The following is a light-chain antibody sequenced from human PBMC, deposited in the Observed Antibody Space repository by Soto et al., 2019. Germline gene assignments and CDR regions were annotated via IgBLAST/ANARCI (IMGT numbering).Light chain of an antibody. Sequence: QSVLTQPPSASGTPGQRVTISCSGSSSNIGGNTVNWYQHLPGTAPKLLIYTNNQRPSGVPDRFSGSKSVTSASLAISGLQSEDEADYYCAAWDDSLNGVLFGGGTKVTVL. V-gene: IGLV1-44*01. J-gene: IGLJ2*01. CDR2: TNN. CDR1: SSNIGGNT. CDR3: AAWDDSLNGVL.